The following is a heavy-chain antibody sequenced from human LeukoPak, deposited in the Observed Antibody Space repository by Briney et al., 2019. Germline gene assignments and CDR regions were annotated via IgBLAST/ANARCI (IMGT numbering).Heavy chain of an antibody. CDR1: GYRFTDYW. CDR2: IYPSDLDI. J-gene: IGHJ4*02. D-gene: IGHD5-24*01. V-gene: IGHV5-51*01. Sequence: GESLKISCKGSGYRFTDYWIGWVRQMPGKGLEWMGIIYPSDLDIRYSPSFQGQVTMSVDKSNSIAYLQWNSLKASDTGMYFCARGDPTGGNYHTLDYWGQGTLVTVPS. CDR3: ARGDPTGGNYHTLDY.